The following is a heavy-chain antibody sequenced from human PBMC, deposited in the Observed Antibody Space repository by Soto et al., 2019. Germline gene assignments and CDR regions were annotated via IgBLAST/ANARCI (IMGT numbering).Heavy chain of an antibody. Sequence: ASVKVSCKASKYTFTNYAIHWVRQAPGQRFEWMGWINAGNGHTKYSQKFQARVTITRDTSASTAYMELSSLRSEDTAVYYCARGERYYYDSSGYFGFDYWGQGTLVTV. CDR1: KYTFTNYA. D-gene: IGHD3-22*01. J-gene: IGHJ4*02. CDR3: ARGERYYYDSSGYFGFDY. CDR2: INAGNGHT. V-gene: IGHV1-3*01.